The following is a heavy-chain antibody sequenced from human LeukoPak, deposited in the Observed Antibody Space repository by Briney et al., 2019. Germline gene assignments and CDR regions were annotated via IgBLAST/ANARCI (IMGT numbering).Heavy chain of an antibody. CDR3: AKAEGVSGSLYHGDY. D-gene: IGHD3-10*01. Sequence: PGGSLRLSCAASGFTFSVYGMHWVRQAPGKGLEWVAGISHDGNNKYYEDSVKGRFSISRDNSKNTLYLQMNSLRAEDTAIYYCAKAEGVSGSLYHGDYWGQGTLVTVSS. J-gene: IGHJ4*02. CDR1: GFTFSVYG. V-gene: IGHV3-30*18. CDR2: ISHDGNNK.